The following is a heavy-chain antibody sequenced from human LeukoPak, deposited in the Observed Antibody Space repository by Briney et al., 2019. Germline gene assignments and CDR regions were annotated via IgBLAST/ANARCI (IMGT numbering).Heavy chain of an antibody. CDR2: IYYSGST. Sequence: SETLSLTCTVSGGSISSYYWSWIRQPPGKGLEWIGYIYYSGSTNYNPSLKSRVTVSVDTSKNQFSLKLSSVTAADTAVYYCAGGDARGYSYGHFHFDHWGHGTLVTVSS. CDR1: GGSISSYY. D-gene: IGHD5-18*01. V-gene: IGHV4-59*01. J-gene: IGHJ4*01. CDR3: AGGDARGYSYGHFHFDH.